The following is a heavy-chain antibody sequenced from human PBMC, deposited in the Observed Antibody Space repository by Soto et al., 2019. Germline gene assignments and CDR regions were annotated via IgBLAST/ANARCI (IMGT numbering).Heavy chain of an antibody. J-gene: IGHJ4*02. V-gene: IGHV3-23*01. CDR1: GFTFSSYT. CDR3: ATSPSSITARFFDY. CDR2: ILGSGSGT. D-gene: IGHD6-6*01. Sequence: GGSLRLSCAASGFTFSSYTMSWVRQTPGKGLEWVSSILGSGSGTYYEDYVKGRFTISRDNSKDTLHLQMNSLRADDTAIYYCATSPSSITARFFDYWGQGILVTVSS.